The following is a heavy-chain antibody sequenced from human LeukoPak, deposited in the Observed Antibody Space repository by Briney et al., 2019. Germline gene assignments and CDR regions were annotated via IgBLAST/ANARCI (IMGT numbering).Heavy chain of an antibody. CDR2: IDPNSGGT. J-gene: IGHJ4*02. Sequence: GASVKVSCKASGYTLTDYYMHWVRQAPGQGLEWMAWIDPNSGGTNYAPKFQGRVTMTRDTSIGTAYMELSALRSDDTAVYYCARGLSHYGDYDYWGQGSLVTVSS. CDR1: GYTLTDYY. CDR3: ARGLSHYGDYDY. V-gene: IGHV1-2*02. D-gene: IGHD3-16*01.